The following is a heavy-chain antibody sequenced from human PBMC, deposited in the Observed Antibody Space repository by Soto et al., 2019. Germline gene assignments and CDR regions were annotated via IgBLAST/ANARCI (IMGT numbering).Heavy chain of an antibody. J-gene: IGHJ4*02. Sequence: PSETLSLTCTVSGGSINGYYWSWIRQPPREGLEWIGYISSSGSTNYNPSLKSRVTISVDTSKNQFSLKLTSVTAADTAVYYCARDWGGGTFDYWSQGTLVTVSS. CDR2: ISSSGST. CDR1: GGSINGYY. CDR3: ARDWGGGTFDY. V-gene: IGHV4-59*01. D-gene: IGHD3-16*01.